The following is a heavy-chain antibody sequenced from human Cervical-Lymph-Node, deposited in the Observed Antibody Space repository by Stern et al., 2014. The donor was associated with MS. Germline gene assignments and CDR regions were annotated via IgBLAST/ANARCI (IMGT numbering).Heavy chain of an antibody. Sequence: QVQLGQSGAEVKKPGASVKVSCKASGYTFTTYGFAWVRQAPGQGLEWMGWISGYNGNTNYAQKFQGRVTMTTDTSTNTAYMELRSLRSDDTAVYYCARDRHGVAATGNYFDYWGQGTLVTVS. CDR3: ARDRHGVAATGNYFDY. CDR1: GYTFTTYG. CDR2: ISGYNGNT. D-gene: IGHD1-26*01. V-gene: IGHV1-18*04. J-gene: IGHJ4*02.